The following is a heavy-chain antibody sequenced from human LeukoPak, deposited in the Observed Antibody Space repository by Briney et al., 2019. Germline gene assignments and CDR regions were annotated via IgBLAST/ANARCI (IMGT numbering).Heavy chain of an antibody. J-gene: IGHJ4*02. CDR2: IYYSGST. V-gene: IGHV4-59*01. CDR1: GGSISSYY. Sequence: PSETLSLTCTVSGGSISSYYWSWIRQPPGMGLEWIGYIYYSGSTNYNPSLKSRVTISVDTSKNQFSLKLSSVTAADTAVYYCASSSGWYYYFDYWGQGTLVTVSS. CDR3: ASSSGWYYYFDY. D-gene: IGHD6-19*01.